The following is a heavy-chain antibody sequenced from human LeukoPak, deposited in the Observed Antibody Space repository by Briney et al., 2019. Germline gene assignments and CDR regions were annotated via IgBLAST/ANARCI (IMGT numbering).Heavy chain of an antibody. D-gene: IGHD2-2*01. CDR1: GGSISSSSYY. CDR3: ARHGGYCSSTSCYGNWFDP. J-gene: IGHJ5*02. CDR2: VYYGGST. V-gene: IGHV4-39*01. Sequence: SETLSLTCTVSGGSISSSSYYWGWIRQPPGKGLEWIGSVYYGGSTYYNPSLKSRVTISVDTSKNQFSLKLSSVTAADTAVYYCARHGGYCSSTSCYGNWFDPWGQGTLVTVSS.